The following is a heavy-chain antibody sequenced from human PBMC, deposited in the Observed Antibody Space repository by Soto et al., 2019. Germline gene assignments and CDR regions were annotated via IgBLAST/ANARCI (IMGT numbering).Heavy chain of an antibody. J-gene: IGHJ6*02. Sequence: QVQLVQSGAEVKKPGSSVKVSCKASGGTFSSYAISWVRQAPGQGLEWMGGIIPIFGTENYAQKFQGRVTITADESTSTAYMELSSLRSEDTAVYYCARRGYCSSTSCHHYYYYGMDVWGQGTTVTVSS. CDR3: ARRGYCSSTSCHHYYYYGMDV. V-gene: IGHV1-69*01. D-gene: IGHD2-2*01. CDR1: GGTFSSYA. CDR2: IIPIFGTE.